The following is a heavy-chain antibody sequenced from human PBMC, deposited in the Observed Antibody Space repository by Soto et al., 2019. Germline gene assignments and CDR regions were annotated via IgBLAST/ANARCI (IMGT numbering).Heavy chain of an antibody. Sequence: QLQLQESGPGLVKPSETLSLTCTVSGGSISSSSYYWDWLRQPQGKGLEWIGSIYYSGSTYYNPSLKSRVTISVYTSKNQFSLKLSSLTAADTAVYYCARTVLRYFDWLLYPYGMDVWGQGTTVTVSS. D-gene: IGHD3-9*01. CDR2: IYYSGST. J-gene: IGHJ6*02. V-gene: IGHV4-39*01. CDR1: GGSISSSSYY. CDR3: ARTVLRYFDWLLYPYGMDV.